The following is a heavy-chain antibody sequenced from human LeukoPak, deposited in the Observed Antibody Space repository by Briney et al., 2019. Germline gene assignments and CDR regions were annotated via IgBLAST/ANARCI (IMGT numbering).Heavy chain of an antibody. D-gene: IGHD3-22*01. CDR3: ARGGIYYYDSSGQFDY. J-gene: IGHJ4*02. V-gene: IGHV1-69*04. CDR1: GGTFSSYA. CDR2: IIPILGVA. Sequence: SVKVSCKAPGGTFSSYAFSWVRQAPGQGLEWMGRIIPILGVATYAHKFQGRVTITADKSTSTAYMELSSLRSEDTAVYYCARGGIYYYDSSGQFDYWGQGTLVTVSS.